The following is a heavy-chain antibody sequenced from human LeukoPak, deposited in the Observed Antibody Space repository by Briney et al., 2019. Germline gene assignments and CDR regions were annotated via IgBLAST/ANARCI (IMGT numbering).Heavy chain of an antibody. Sequence: SLRLSCAASGFTFSSYWMSWVRQAPGKGLEWVGFIRSKAYGGTTEYAASVKGRFTISRDDSKSIAYLQMNSLKTEDTAVYYCAAPVGPESSFDYWGQGTLVTVSS. D-gene: IGHD1-26*01. J-gene: IGHJ4*02. CDR3: AAPVGPESSFDY. CDR2: IRSKAYGGTT. V-gene: IGHV3-49*04. CDR1: GFTFSSYW.